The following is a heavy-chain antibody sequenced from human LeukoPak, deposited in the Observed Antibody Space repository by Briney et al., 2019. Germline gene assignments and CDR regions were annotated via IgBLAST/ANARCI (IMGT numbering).Heavy chain of an antibody. CDR3: ATLVNVLYSSSWYRAFDI. J-gene: IGHJ3*02. CDR1: RYALTELS. V-gene: IGHV1-24*01. Sequence: SVKVSCKVSRYALTELSMQWLRLAPAKGIEWMGGFDPEDGETIYAQKFQGRVTMTEDTSTDTAYMELSSLRSEDTAVYYCATLVNVLYSSSWYRAFDIWGQGTMVTVSS. CDR2: FDPEDGET. D-gene: IGHD6-13*01.